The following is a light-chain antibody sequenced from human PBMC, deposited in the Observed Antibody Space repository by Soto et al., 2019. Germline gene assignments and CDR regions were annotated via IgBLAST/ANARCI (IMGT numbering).Light chain of an antibody. V-gene: IGKV3-15*01. CDR2: AAS. J-gene: IGKJ2*01. Sequence: EIVMTQSPATLYVSPGERATLSCRASQSVSRNLAWYQQKPGQAPRLLIYAASTRATGIPARFSVSGSGTEFTLTISSMQSEVFAVYYCQQYNNWPYTFGQGTKLEIK. CDR3: QQYNNWPYT. CDR1: QSVSRN.